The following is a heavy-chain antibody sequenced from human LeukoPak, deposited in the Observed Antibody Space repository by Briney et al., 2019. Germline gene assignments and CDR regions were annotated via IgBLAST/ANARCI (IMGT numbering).Heavy chain of an antibody. V-gene: IGHV1-18*01. D-gene: IGHD3-9*01. J-gene: IGHJ4*02. CDR2: ISAYNGNT. CDR1: GYTFTSYG. Sequence: GASVKVSCKASGYTFTSYGISWVRQAPGQGLEWMGWISAYNGNTNYAQKLQGRVTMTTDTSTSTAYMELRSLRSDDTAVYYCARDSFDDILTGYPSHFDYWGQGTLVTVSS. CDR3: ARDSFDDILTGYPSHFDY.